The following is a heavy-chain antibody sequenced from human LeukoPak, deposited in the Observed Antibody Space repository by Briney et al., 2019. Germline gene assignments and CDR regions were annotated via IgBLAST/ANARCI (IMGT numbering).Heavy chain of an antibody. CDR1: GGTFSSYA. V-gene: IGHV1-69*05. CDR2: IIPIFGTA. CDR3: ARGGYCSSTSCYKGYAFDI. D-gene: IGHD2-2*02. Sequence: ASVKVSCKASGGTFSSYAISWVRQAPGQGLEWMGGIIPIFGTANYAQKFQGRVTITTDESTSTAYMELSSLRSEDTAVYYCARGGYCSSTSCYKGYAFDIWGQGTMVTVSS. J-gene: IGHJ3*02.